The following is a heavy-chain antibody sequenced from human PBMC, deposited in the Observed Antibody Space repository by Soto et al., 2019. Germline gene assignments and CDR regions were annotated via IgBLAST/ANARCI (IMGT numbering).Heavy chain of an antibody. V-gene: IGHV6-1*01. CDR1: GDSVSSNSAA. CDR3: AMYWCTTNVGVAPSNYGMDV. Sequence: PSQTLSLTCAISGDSVSSNSAAWNWIRQSPSRGLEWLGRTYYRSKWYNDYAVSVKSRITINPDTSKNQFSLQLNSVTPEDTAVDYFAMYWCTTNVGVAPSNYGMDVWGKGTTVTVSS. J-gene: IGHJ6*04. CDR2: TYYRSKWYN. D-gene: IGHD3-3*01.